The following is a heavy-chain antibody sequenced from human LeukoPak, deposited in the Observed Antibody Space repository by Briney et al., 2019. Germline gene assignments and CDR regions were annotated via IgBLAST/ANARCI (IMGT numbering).Heavy chain of an antibody. D-gene: IGHD3-10*01. J-gene: IGHJ6*02. V-gene: IGHV3-43*02. CDR3: AKDFYGSGSYSFSHYYYYGMDV. CDR1: GFTFDDYA. CDR2: ISGDGGRT. Sequence: GGSLRLSCAASGFTFDDYAMHWVRQAPGKGLEWVSLISGDGGRTYYADSVKGRFTISRDNSKNSLYLQMNSLRTEDTALYYCAKDFYGSGSYSFSHYYYYGMDVWGQGTTVTVSS.